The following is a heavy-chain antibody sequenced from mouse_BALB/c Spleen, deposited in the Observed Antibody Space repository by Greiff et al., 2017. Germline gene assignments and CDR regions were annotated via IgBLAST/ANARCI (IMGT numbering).Heavy chain of an antibody. CDR2: ISYSGST. CDR3: ARGGNYPAWFAY. CDR1: GYSITSDYA. J-gene: IGHJ3*01. Sequence: EVQLVESGPGLVKPSQSLSLTCTVTGYSITSDYAWYWIRQFPGNKLEWMGYISYSGSTSYNPSLKRRSSITRDTSKNQFFLQLNSVTTEDTATYYCARGGNYPAWFAYWGQGTLVTVSA. V-gene: IGHV3-2*02. D-gene: IGHD2-1*01.